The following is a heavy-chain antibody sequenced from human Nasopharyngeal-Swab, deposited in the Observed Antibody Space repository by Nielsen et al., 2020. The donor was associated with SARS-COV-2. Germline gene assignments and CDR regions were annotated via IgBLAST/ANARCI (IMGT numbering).Heavy chain of an antibody. J-gene: IGHJ4*02. CDR2: INHSGST. D-gene: IGHD1-26*01. V-gene: IGHV4-34*01. Sequence: WIRQPPGKGLEWIGEINHSGSTNYNPSLKSRVTISVDTPKNQFSLKLSSVTAADTAVYYCARGLRWVAVVRWELLSGFDYWGQGTLVTVSS. CDR3: ARGLRWVAVVRWELLSGFDY.